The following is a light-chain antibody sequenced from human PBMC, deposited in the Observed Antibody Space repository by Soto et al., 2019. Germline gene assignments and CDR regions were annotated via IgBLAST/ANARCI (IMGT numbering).Light chain of an antibody. V-gene: IGKV3-11*01. CDR3: QQRRT. J-gene: IGKJ1*01. Sequence: EIVLTQSPATLSLSPGERATLSCRASQSVTNSLAWYQQQPGQAPRLLIYHASNRATGVPARFSGSGSGTDFPLTISSLEPADFAVYYCQQRRTFGQGTKVDIK. CDR1: QSVTNS. CDR2: HAS.